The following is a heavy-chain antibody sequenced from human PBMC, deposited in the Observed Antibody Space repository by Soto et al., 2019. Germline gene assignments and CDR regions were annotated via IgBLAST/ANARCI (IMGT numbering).Heavy chain of an antibody. CDR2: IYPGDSDT. J-gene: IGHJ3*02. D-gene: IGHD3-10*01. Sequence: GESLKISCKGSGYSFTSYWIGWVRQMPGKGLEWMGIIYPGDSDTRYSPSFQGQVTISADKSISTAYLKWSSLKASDTAMYYCARRATMVRGVTVHDAFDIWGQGTMVTVSS. V-gene: IGHV5-51*01. CDR3: ARRATMVRGVTVHDAFDI. CDR1: GYSFTSYW.